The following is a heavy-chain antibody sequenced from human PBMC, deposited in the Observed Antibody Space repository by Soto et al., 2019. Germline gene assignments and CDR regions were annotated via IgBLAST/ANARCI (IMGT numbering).Heavy chain of an antibody. Sequence: PSETLSLTCSVSGGSIRSYYWSWIRQSPEKGLEWIGYFYHSGNSNYNPSLKSRVTISVDTSKNQLSLSLRSVTAADTAVYFCARISSVDPYGYVNGGLDVWGQGTKVTVYS. CDR1: GGSIRSYY. V-gene: IGHV4-59*01. J-gene: IGHJ6*02. D-gene: IGHD5-18*01. CDR3: ARISSVDPYGYVNGGLDV. CDR2: FYHSGNS.